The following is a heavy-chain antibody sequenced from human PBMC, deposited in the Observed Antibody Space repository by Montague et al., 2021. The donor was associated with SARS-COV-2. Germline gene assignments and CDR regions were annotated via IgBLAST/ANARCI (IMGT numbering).Heavy chain of an antibody. CDR2: INHSGST. V-gene: IGHV4-34*01. Sequence: SETLSLTCAVYGGSFSGYYWSWIRQPPGKGLEWIGEINHSGSTNYNPSLKSRVTISVDTSKNQFSLKLSSVTAADTAVYYCARGLLGGRPGYWGQGTLVTVSS. D-gene: IGHD1-14*01. CDR3: ARGLLGGRPGY. J-gene: IGHJ4*02. CDR1: GGSFSGYY.